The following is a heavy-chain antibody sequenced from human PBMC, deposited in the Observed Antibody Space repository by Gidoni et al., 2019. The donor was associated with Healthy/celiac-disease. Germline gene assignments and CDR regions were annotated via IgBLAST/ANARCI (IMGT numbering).Heavy chain of an antibody. CDR1: GFTFSSYA. Sequence: QVQLVESGGGVVQPGRSLSLSCAASGFTFSSYAMHWVRQAPGKGLEWVAVISYDGSNKYYADSVEGRFTISRDNSKNTLYLQMNSLRAEDTAVYYCARDVGAAGYFDYWGQGTLVTVSS. CDR3: ARDVGAAGYFDY. J-gene: IGHJ4*02. D-gene: IGHD6-13*01. V-gene: IGHV3-30*04. CDR2: ISYDGSNK.